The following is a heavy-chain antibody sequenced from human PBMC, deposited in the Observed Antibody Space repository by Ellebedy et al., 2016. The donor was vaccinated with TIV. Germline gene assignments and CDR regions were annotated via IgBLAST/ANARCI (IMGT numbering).Heavy chain of an antibody. CDR1: GFTFRIYV. V-gene: IGHV3-30*04. Sequence: GESLKISCAASGFTFRIYVMHWVRRAPGKGLEWVAIMSNDGNTKYYADSVKGRFTISRDNSKSSLYLQMNSVRVEDTALYYCARDNGSSPDYWGQGTLVTVSS. D-gene: IGHD2-8*01. CDR2: MSNDGNTK. J-gene: IGHJ4*02. CDR3: ARDNGSSPDY.